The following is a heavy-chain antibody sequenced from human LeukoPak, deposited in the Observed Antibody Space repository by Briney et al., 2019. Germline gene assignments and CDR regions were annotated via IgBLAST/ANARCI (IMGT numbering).Heavy chain of an antibody. CDR2: IYYSGST. Sequence: PSETLSLTCTVSGGSISSYYWSWIRQPPGKGLEWIGYIYYSGSTNYNPSLKSRVTISVDTSKNQFSLKLSSVTAADTAVYYCAGGYSSSWYGVSHFGYWGQGTLVTVSS. J-gene: IGHJ4*02. V-gene: IGHV4-59*01. CDR3: AGGYSSSWYGVSHFGY. CDR1: GGSISSYY. D-gene: IGHD6-13*01.